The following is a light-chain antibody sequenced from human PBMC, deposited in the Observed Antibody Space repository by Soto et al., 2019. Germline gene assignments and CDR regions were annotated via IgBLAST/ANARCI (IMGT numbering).Light chain of an antibody. J-gene: IGKJ2*01. CDR3: LQHNTYPYT. V-gene: IGKV1-17*01. CDR1: QGIRH. CDR2: ATS. Sequence: DIQMTQSPFSLSASVGDRVTITCRASQGIRHSGWFQQKPGGAPRRLIYATSTLEGGVPSRFSGSGSGTEFTLTISSLQPEDFATYFCLQHNTYPYTFGQGTRLDIK.